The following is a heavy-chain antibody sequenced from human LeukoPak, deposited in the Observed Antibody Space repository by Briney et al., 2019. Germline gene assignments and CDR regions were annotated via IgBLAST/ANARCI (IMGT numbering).Heavy chain of an antibody. CDR1: GITFRSYG. Sequence: GRSLRLSCAVSGITFRSYGMHWVRQARGKGLEWVAVISYDGSHKYYADSVKGRFSISRDNSKNTLYLQMNSLRADDTAVYYCAKGARGDTVTSIVGLNWFDPWGQGTLVTVSS. D-gene: IGHD4-17*01. CDR3: AKGARGDTVTSIVGLNWFDP. J-gene: IGHJ5*02. V-gene: IGHV3-30*18. CDR2: ISYDGSHK.